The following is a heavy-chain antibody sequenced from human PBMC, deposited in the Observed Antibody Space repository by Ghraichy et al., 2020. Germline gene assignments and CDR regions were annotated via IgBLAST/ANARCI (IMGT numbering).Heavy chain of an antibody. J-gene: IGHJ4*02. CDR1: ADTFSRYY. CDR3: TREEQQLKNFDL. V-gene: IGHV1-46*03. CDR2: VNPSDDTT. D-gene: IGHD6-13*01. Sequence: ASVKVSCKPSADTFSRYYMHWVRQAPGQGLEWMGLVNPSDDTTDYAQKFQGRLTLTRDTSTRTVYMELSSLRSEDTAVYYCTREEQQLKNFDLWGQGTLVTVSS.